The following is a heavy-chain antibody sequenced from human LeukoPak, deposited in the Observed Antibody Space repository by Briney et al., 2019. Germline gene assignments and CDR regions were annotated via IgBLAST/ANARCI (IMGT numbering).Heavy chain of an antibody. CDR2: IFNGGST. Sequence: GGSLRLSCAASGFAVSSNHMNWVRQAPGKGLEWVSVIFNGGSTYYVDSVKGRFTISRDNSKNTLYLQMNSLRAGDTAVYYCATSIVGLTYDEHFQHWGQGTLVTVSS. D-gene: IGHD1-26*01. V-gene: IGHV3-53*01. CDR3: ATSIVGLTYDEHFQH. CDR1: GFAVSSNH. J-gene: IGHJ1*01.